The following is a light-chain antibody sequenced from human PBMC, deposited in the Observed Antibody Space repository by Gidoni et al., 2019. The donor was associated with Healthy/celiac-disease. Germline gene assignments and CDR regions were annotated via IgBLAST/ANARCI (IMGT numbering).Light chain of an antibody. Sequence: QTVVTQETSFSVSPGGTVTLTCGLSSGSVSTSYYPSWYQQTPGQAPRTLIYSPNTRSSGVPDRFSGSILGNKAALTITGAQADDESDYYCVLYMGSGIWVFGGGTKLTVL. CDR2: SPN. J-gene: IGLJ3*02. CDR1: SGSVSTSYY. V-gene: IGLV8-61*01. CDR3: VLYMGSGIWV.